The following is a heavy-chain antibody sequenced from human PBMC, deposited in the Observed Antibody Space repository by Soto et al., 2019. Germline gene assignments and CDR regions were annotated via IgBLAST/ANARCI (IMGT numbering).Heavy chain of an antibody. CDR1: GGSISSGGYY. Sequence: PSETLSLTCTVSGGSISSGGYYWSWIRQRPGKGLEWIGYIYYSGSTYHNPSLKSRVTISVDTSKNQFSLKLSSVTAADTAVYYCARSPGATVPAFDFWGRETLVTVSS. CDR2: IYYSGST. J-gene: IGHJ4*02. D-gene: IGHD4-17*01. V-gene: IGHV4-31*03. CDR3: ARSPGATVPAFDF.